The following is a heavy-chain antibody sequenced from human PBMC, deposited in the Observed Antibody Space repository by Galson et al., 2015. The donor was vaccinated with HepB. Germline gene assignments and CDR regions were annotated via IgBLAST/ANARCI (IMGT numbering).Heavy chain of an antibody. J-gene: IGHJ6*02. D-gene: IGHD2-15*01. CDR1: GFPFSDYA. CDR2: IWFDGSEM. CDR3: ARESPRRGGICVGACCKGVDV. V-gene: IGHV3-33*08. Sequence: SLRLSCAASGFPFSDYAMHWVRQAPGKGLEWVAVIWFDGSEMYYGDFVKGRFTISRDNSKNTLYLQVNSLRAEDTAVYYCARESPRRGGICVGACCKGVDVWGQGTTVTVSS.